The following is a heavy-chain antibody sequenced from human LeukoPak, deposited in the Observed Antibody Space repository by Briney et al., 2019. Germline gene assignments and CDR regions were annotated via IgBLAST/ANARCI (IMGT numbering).Heavy chain of an antibody. Sequence: PSETLSLTCTRSGVSISGYSWSWIRQPPRKGLEWIGYIYYSGSTNYNPSLKSRVIISVDTSKNQFSLNLNSVTAADTAVYYCARSFQRGSLDYWGQGTLVTVSS. V-gene: IGHV4-59*08. CDR3: ARSFQRGSLDY. CDR1: GVSISGYS. CDR2: IYYSGST. J-gene: IGHJ4*02. D-gene: IGHD3-16*01.